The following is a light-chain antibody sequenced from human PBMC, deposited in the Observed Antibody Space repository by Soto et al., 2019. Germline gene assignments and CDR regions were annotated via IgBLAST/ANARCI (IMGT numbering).Light chain of an antibody. CDR1: QSVSSN. V-gene: IGKV3-15*01. J-gene: IGKJ1*01. CDR2: AAS. CDR3: QQYNNWPPWT. Sequence: EIVMTQSPATLSVSPGERATLSCRASQSVSSNLAWYQHKPGQSPRLLIYAASTRATGIPDRFSGSGSGTEFTLTISSIQSEDFALYYCQQYNNWPPWTFGQGTKVEIK.